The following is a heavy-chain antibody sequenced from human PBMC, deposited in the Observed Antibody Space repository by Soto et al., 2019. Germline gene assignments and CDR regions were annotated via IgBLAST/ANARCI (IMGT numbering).Heavy chain of an antibody. CDR3: ARVSIRYSSSWTLYYYYGMDV. CDR1: GGSFSGYY. V-gene: IGHV4-34*01. J-gene: IGHJ6*02. D-gene: IGHD6-13*01. CDR2: INHSGST. Sequence: PSETLSLTCAVYGGSFSGYYWSWIRQPPGKGLEWIGEINHSGSTNYNPSLKSRVTISVDTSKNQFSLMLSSVTAADTAVYYCARVSIRYSSSWTLYYYYGMDVWGQGTTVTVSS.